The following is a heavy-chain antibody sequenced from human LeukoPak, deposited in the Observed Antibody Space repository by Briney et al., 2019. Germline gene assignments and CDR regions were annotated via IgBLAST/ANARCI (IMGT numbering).Heavy chain of an antibody. J-gene: IGHJ4*02. CDR2: IDHSGST. CDR3: ATIRGIAAAGSFNY. CDR1: GGSFSGYY. D-gene: IGHD6-13*01. Sequence: SETLSLTCAVYGGSFSGYYWSWIRQPPGKGLEWIGEIDHSGSTNYNPSLKSRVTIVVDTSKNQFSLKLSSVTAADTAVYYCATIRGIAAAGSFNYWGQGTLVTVSS. V-gene: IGHV4-34*01.